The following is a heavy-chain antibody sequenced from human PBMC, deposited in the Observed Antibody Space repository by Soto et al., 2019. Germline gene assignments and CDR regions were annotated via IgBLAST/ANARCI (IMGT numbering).Heavy chain of an antibody. V-gene: IGHV3-53*02. CDR1: GFSISSNY. CDR2: LYSGGTS. D-gene: IGHD3-10*01. CDR3: ARGQQVSTIRGVQGFDY. Sequence: EVQLVETGGGLIQPGGSLRLSCAASGFSISSNYMTWVRQAPGKGLEWVSLLYSGGTSYHADSVKGRFTISRDNSKNTLFLQMNRLKTEDTAVYYCARGQQVSTIRGVQGFDYWGQGTLVTVSS. J-gene: IGHJ4*02.